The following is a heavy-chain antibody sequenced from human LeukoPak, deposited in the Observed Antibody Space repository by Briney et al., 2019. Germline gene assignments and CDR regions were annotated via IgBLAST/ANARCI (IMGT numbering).Heavy chain of an antibody. J-gene: IGHJ6*02. CDR1: GFTVSSNY. CDR2: IYSGGST. Sequence: PGGSLRLSCAASGFTVSSNYMSWVRQAPGKGLEWVSVIYSGGSTYYADSVKGRFTISRDNSKNTLYLQMNSLRAEDTAVYYCARALSQQLYYYYGMDVWGQGTTVTVSS. V-gene: IGHV3-53*01. CDR3: ARALSQQLYYYYGMDV. D-gene: IGHD6-13*01.